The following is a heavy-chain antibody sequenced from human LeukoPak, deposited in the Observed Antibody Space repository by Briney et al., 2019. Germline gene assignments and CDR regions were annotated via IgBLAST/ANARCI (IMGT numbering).Heavy chain of an antibody. J-gene: IGHJ4*02. CDR3: APTGPKDWALDS. V-gene: IGHV1-18*01. CDR1: GYTFSNYV. CDR2: FSAYNGKT. D-gene: IGHD1-14*01. Sequence: ASVKLSCKASGYTFSNYVITWVRQAPGPGLEWMGWFSAYNGKTIYSQTFQGRVTMTTDTSTSTGYMELRSLGSDDSALYYCAPTGPKDWALDSWGRGTLVTVSS.